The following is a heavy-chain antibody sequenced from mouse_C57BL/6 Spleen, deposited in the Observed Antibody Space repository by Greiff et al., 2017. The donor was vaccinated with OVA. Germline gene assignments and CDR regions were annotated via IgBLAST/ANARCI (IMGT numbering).Heavy chain of an antibody. J-gene: IGHJ1*03. D-gene: IGHD1-1*01. CDR2: IDPEDGDT. V-gene: IGHV14-1*01. CDR3: VYYYGPLYFDV. CDR1: GFNIKAYY. Sequence: VQLQQSGAELVRPGASVTLSCTASGFNIKAYYMHWVKQRPEQGLAWIGRIDPEDGDTEYAPKFQGKATMTADTSSNTAYLQLSSLTSEDTAVYYCVYYYGPLYFDVWGTGTTVTVSS.